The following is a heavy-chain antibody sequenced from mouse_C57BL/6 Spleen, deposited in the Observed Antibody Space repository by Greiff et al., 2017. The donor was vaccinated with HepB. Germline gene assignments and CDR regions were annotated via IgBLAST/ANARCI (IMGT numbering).Heavy chain of an antibody. Sequence: QVQLQQPGAELVMPGASVKLSCKASGYTFTSYWMHWVKQRPGQGLEWIGEIDPSDSYTNYNQKFKGKSTLTVDKSSSTAYMQLSSLTSEDSAVYDCARRDLTGYFDVWGTGTTVTVSS. J-gene: IGHJ1*03. D-gene: IGHD3-3*01. CDR1: GYTFTSYW. V-gene: IGHV1-69*01. CDR2: IDPSDSYT. CDR3: ARRDLTGYFDV.